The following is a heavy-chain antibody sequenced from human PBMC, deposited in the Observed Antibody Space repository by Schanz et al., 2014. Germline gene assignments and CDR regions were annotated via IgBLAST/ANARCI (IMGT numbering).Heavy chain of an antibody. D-gene: IGHD2-15*01. CDR3: ARGGRYCSGGGCHYPYSYYGMDV. CDR2: INYSGSA. V-gene: IGHV4-34*01. Sequence: VQLQQWGAGRLRPAETLSLTCAVYGGPVSGYFWTWIRQSPRKGLAWIGEINYSGSALYNPALASRLTISMGASNSHHSLKMKSVSAADTAVYYYARGGRYCSGGGCHYPYSYYGMDVWGQGTTVTVSS. J-gene: IGHJ6*02. CDR1: GGPVSGYF.